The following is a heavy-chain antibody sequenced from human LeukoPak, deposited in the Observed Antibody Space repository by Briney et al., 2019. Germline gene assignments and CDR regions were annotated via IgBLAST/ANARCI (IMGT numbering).Heavy chain of an antibody. V-gene: IGHV4-59*01. D-gene: IGHD6-19*01. J-gene: IGHJ4*02. CDR3: ARVRRYSSGWYYFDY. CDR2: IYYSGST. CDR1: GGSISSYY. Sequence: SETLSLTCTVSGGSISSYYWSWIRQPPGKGLEWIGYIYYSGSTNYNPSLKSRVTISVDTSKNQFSLKLSSVTAADTAVYYCARVRRYSSGWYYFDYWAREPWSPSPQ.